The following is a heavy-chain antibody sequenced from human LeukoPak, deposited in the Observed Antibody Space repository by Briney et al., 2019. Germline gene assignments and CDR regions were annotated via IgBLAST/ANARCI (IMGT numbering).Heavy chain of an antibody. Sequence: ASVKVSCKASGYTFTNYFIHWVRQAPGQGLEWMGWINPRSGGTKYVQRFQGRVTMTRDTSISTAYMELSSLISDDTAVYYCARAAADVSWGQGTLVTVSS. J-gene: IGHJ5*02. CDR3: ARAAADVS. CDR2: INPRSGGT. V-gene: IGHV1-2*02. CDR1: GYTFTNYF. D-gene: IGHD3-10*02.